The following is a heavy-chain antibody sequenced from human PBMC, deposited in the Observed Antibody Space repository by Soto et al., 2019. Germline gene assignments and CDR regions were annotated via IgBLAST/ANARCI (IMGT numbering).Heavy chain of an antibody. CDR1: GYSFTSYW. V-gene: IGHV5-51*01. CDR3: AKTPGRRFSPDTFDI. J-gene: IGHJ3*02. Sequence: LGESLKISCKGSGYSFTSYWIGWVRQMPGKGLEWMGIIYPGDSDTRYSPSFQGQVTISADKSIGTAYLQWNSLKASDIAMYYCAKTPGRRFSPDTFDIWGQGTMVTVSS. CDR2: IYPGDSDT. D-gene: IGHD3-3*01.